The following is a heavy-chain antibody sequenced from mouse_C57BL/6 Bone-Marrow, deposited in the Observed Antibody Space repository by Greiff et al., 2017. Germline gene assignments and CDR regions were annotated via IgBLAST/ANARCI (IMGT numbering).Heavy chain of an antibody. D-gene: IGHD1-1*01. CDR3: ARDPYYGSSLVVPYYFDY. J-gene: IGHJ2*01. CDR1: GYTFTGYW. V-gene: IGHV1-9*01. CDR2: ILPGSGST. Sequence: VQLQQSGAELMKPGASVKLSCKATGYTFTGYWIEWVKQRPGHGLEWIGEILPGSGSTNYNEKFKGKATFTADTSSNTAYMQLSSLTTEDSAIYYCARDPYYGSSLVVPYYFDYWGQGTTLTVSS.